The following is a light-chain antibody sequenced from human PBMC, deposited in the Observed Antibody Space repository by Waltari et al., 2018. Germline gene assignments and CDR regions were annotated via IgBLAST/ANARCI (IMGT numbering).Light chain of an antibody. Sequence: AIRMTQSPSSFSASTGDRVTITCRASPGISSYLAWYQQKPGKAPKLLIYAASTLQSGVPSRFSGSGSGTDFTLTISCLQSEDFATYCCQQYYSYPTGFGQGTRLEIK. V-gene: IGKV1-8*01. CDR2: AAS. CDR3: QQYYSYPTG. CDR1: PGISSY. J-gene: IGKJ5*01.